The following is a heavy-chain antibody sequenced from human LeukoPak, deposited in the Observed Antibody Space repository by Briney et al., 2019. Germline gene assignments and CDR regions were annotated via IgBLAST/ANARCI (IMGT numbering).Heavy chain of an antibody. CDR1: GGSFSSYY. Sequence: SETLSLTCAVYGGSFSSYYWSWIRQPPGRGLEWIGEINHSGSTYYNPSLKSRVTISGDTPKNHFSLKLSSVTAADTAVYYCARTPGIVVEGWFDVWGQGTLVTVSS. CDR3: ARTPGIVVEGWFDV. D-gene: IGHD2-2*01. J-gene: IGHJ5*02. V-gene: IGHV4-34*01. CDR2: INHSGST.